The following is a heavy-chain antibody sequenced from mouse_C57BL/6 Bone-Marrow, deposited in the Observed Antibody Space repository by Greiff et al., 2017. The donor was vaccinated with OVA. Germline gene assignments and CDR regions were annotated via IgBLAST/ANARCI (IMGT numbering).Heavy chain of an antibody. CDR3: ARCYGSNYFDY. CDR2: IYPRRGTT. D-gene: IGHD1-1*01. CDR1: GYTFTSYG. V-gene: IGHV1-81*01. Sequence: LEESGAELARPGASVKLSCKASGYTFTSYGISWVKQRTGQGLEWIGEIYPRRGTTYYKEKFKGKATLTADKSSSTAYMELRSLTSEDSAVYFCARCYGSNYFDYWGQGTTLTVSS. J-gene: IGHJ2*01.